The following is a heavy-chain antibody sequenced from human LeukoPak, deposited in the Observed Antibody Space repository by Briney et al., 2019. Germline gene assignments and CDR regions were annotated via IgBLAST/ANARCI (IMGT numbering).Heavy chain of an antibody. V-gene: IGHV4-30-4*01. Sequence: TSETLSLTCTVSGGSISSGDYYWSWIRQPPGKGLEWIGYIYYSGSTYYNPSLKSRVTISVDTSKNQFSLKLSSVTAADTAVYYCARGSHAAGMYYFDYWGQGTLVTVSS. CDR2: IYYSGST. CDR1: GGSISSGDYY. CDR3: ARGSHAAGMYYFDY. J-gene: IGHJ4*02. D-gene: IGHD6-13*01.